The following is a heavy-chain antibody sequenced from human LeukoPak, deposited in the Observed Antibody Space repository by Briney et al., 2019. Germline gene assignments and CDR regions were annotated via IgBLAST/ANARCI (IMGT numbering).Heavy chain of an antibody. CDR3: AKGQSSGYYLDAFDI. J-gene: IGHJ3*02. D-gene: IGHD3-22*01. Sequence: SQTLSLTCTVSGGSISSGSYYWSWIRQPAGKGLEWIVYIYYSGSTNYNPSLKSRVTISVDTSKNQFSLKLSSVTAADTAVYYCAKGQSSGYYLDAFDIWGQGTMVTVSS. CDR2: IYYSGST. V-gene: IGHV4-61*10. CDR1: GGSISSGSYY.